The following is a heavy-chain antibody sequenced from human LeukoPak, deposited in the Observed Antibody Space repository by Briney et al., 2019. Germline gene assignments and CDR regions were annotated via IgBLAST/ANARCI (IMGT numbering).Heavy chain of an antibody. CDR2: ISGSGGST. V-gene: IGHV3-23*01. CDR3: ARDKGYYDSASGAFDI. Sequence: GGSLRLSCAASGFPFSSYAMSWVRQAPGKGLEWVSAISGSGGSTYYADFVKGRFTISRDNSKNTLYLQMNSLRAEDTAVYYCARDKGYYDSASGAFDIWGQGTMVTDSS. J-gene: IGHJ3*02. D-gene: IGHD3-22*01. CDR1: GFPFSSYA.